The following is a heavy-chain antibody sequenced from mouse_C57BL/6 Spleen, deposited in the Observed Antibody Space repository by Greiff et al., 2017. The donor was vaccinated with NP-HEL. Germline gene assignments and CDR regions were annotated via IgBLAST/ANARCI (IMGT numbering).Heavy chain of an antibody. J-gene: IGHJ4*01. CDR1: GFSFTSYG. D-gene: IGHD4-1*01. V-gene: IGHV2-2*01. Sequence: QVQLKQSGPGLVQPSQSLSITCTVSGFSFTSYGVHWVRQSPGKGLEWRGVIWSGGSTDYNAAFISRLSISKDNSKSQVFFKMNSLQADDTAIYYCARKGNWDAMDYWGQGTSVTVSS. CDR3: ARKGNWDAMDY. CDR2: IWSGGST.